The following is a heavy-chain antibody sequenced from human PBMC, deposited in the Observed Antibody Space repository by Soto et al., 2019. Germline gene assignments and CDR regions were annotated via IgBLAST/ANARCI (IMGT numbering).Heavy chain of an antibody. Sequence: QVQLVESGGGVVQPGRSLRLSCAASGFPFSTYGIHWVRQAPGKGLEWVASISHDGSNKYYADSVKDRFTISRDNSKNMLYLQMNTLRAEDTAVYYCANEADSGGDCSPGAFDIWGQGTMVTVSS. CDR2: ISHDGSNK. CDR1: GFPFSTYG. J-gene: IGHJ3*02. V-gene: IGHV3-30*18. D-gene: IGHD2-21*02. CDR3: ANEADSGGDCSPGAFDI.